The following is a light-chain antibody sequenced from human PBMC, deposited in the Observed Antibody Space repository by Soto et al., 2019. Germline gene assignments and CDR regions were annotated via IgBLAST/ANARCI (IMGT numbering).Light chain of an antibody. V-gene: IGKV1-5*01. CDR1: QSISSW. J-gene: IGKJ1*01. CDR3: QQCNTFWS. Sequence: IQMTQSPSSLSASLGDRVTITFRVSQSISSWLAWYQQKPGEAPKLLIYDVSSLESGVPSRFSGSGSGTEFTLTISSLQPDDFATYYCQQCNTFWSFGQGTKVDI. CDR2: DVS.